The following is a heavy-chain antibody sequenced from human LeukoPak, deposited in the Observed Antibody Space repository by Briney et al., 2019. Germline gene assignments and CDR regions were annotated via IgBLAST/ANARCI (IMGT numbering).Heavy chain of an antibody. Sequence: GESLKISCKGSGYSFTSYWISWVRQMPGKGLEWMGRIDPSDSYTDYSPSFQGHVTISADKSISTAYLQWSSLKASDTAMYYCARRAGVGPNFDYWGQGTLVTVSS. D-gene: IGHD1-26*01. V-gene: IGHV5-10-1*01. CDR2: IDPSDSYT. J-gene: IGHJ4*02. CDR1: GYSFTSYW. CDR3: ARRAGVGPNFDY.